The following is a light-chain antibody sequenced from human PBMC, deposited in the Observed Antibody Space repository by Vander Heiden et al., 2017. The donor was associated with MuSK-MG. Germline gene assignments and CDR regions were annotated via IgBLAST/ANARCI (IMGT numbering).Light chain of an antibody. CDR1: QSVNSN. Sequence: EIVMTQSPATLSVSPGERATLSCRASQSVNSNLAWYQRKPGQAPTLLIYGTSTRATGIPARFSGSGSGTEFTLTISSLQSEDFAVYYCQQDNNWPLTFGGGTKVEIK. V-gene: IGKV3-15*01. CDR2: GTS. CDR3: QQDNNWPLT. J-gene: IGKJ4*01.